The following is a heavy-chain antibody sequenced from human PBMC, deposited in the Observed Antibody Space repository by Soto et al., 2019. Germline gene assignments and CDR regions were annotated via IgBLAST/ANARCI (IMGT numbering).Heavy chain of an antibody. D-gene: IGHD1-1*01. CDR3: ARGRYGDY. V-gene: IGHV1-18*01. CDR2: ISAHNGNT. Sequence: QVHLVQSGAEVKKPGASVKVSCKGSGYGFTTYGITWVRQAPGQGLEWMSWISAHNGNTNYAQKLQGRSTVTRDTSTSTAYMELRSLRSDDTAVYYCARGRYGDYWGQEALVTVSS. CDR1: GYGFTTYG. J-gene: IGHJ4*02.